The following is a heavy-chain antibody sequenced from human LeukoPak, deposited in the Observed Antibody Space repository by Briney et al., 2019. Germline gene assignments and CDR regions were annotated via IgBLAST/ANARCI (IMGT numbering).Heavy chain of an antibody. CDR2: IYYSGST. CDR3: ARGLTMVWDGDWFDP. D-gene: IGHD4/OR15-4a*01. V-gene: IGHV4-59*01. CDR1: GGSISSYY. Sequence: SETLSLTCTVSGGSISSYYWSWIRQPPGKGLVWLGYIYYSGSTNYNPSLKSRVTISVDTSKNQFSLKLSSGTAADTAVYYCARGLTMVWDGDWFDPWGQGTLVTVSS. J-gene: IGHJ5*02.